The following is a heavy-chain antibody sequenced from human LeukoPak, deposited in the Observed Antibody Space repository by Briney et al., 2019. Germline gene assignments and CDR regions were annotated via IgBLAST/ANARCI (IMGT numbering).Heavy chain of an antibody. J-gene: IGHJ5*02. CDR1: GGSISSYY. CDR3: AREAHYLGNWFDP. CDR2: IYYSGST. V-gene: IGHV4-59*01. D-gene: IGHD2/OR15-2a*01. Sequence: PSETLSLTCTVSGGSISSYYWSWIRQPPGKGLEWIGYIYYSGSTNYNPSLKSRVTISIDTSKNQFSLKLSSVTAADTAVYYCAREAHYLGNWFDPWGRGTLVTVSS.